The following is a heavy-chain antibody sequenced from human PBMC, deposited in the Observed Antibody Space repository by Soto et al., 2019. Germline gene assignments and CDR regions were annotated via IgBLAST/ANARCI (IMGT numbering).Heavy chain of an antibody. D-gene: IGHD2-2*01. Sequence: GESMDISCTGVGYSFTSYWIGWVREKPGKSLEWVGIIYPGDSYNKYSPSLQGQVTIAADKSITTAYLQWSSLKASDTAMYYCARGYCSTTICDPWFDPWGQGTLVTVSS. CDR1: GYSFTSYW. V-gene: IGHV5-51*01. CDR2: IYPGDSYN. CDR3: ARGYCSTTICDPWFDP. J-gene: IGHJ5*02.